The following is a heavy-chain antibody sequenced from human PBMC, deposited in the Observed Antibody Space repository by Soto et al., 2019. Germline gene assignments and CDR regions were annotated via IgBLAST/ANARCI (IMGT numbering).Heavy chain of an antibody. CDR3: ARDSAVTGFDY. D-gene: IGHD5-18*01. V-gene: IGHV4-4*07. J-gene: IGHJ4*02. CDR2: IYTSGTT. CDR1: GDSFSSYY. Sequence: QMQLQESGPGPVKPSETLSLTCTVSGDSFSSYYWSWIRQPAGKGLEWIGRIYTSGTTNYNPSLKTRVTMSIATSKSQFSLKLSSVTAADTAVYYCARDSAVTGFDYWGQGTLVTV.